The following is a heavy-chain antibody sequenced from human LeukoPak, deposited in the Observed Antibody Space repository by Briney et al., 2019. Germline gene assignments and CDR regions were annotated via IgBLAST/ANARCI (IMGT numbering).Heavy chain of an antibody. Sequence: SETLSLTCTVSGGSISITSYYWGWIRQPPGKGLEWIGSIYKSGSTYYNPSLKSRVTISVDTSKNLFSLKLSSVTAADTAVYYCARLWGYSYGYLDYWGQGTLVTVSS. CDR1: GGSISITSYY. CDR2: IYKSGST. V-gene: IGHV4-39*01. J-gene: IGHJ4*02. D-gene: IGHD5-18*01. CDR3: ARLWGYSYGYLDY.